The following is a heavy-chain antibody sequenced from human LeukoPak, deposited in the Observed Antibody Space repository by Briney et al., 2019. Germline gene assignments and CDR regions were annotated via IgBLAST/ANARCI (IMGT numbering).Heavy chain of an antibody. CDR1: GFSLSNYW. Sequence: GGSLRLSCAASGFSLSNYWMHWVRHPPGRGLVWVSRIKSDGSDINYADSVKGRFTISRDNAKNSLYLQMNSLRAEDTAVYYCARDRGDYDTGGPLFVLGGQETLVTVS. CDR3: ARDRGDYDTGGPLFVL. D-gene: IGHD3-22*01. V-gene: IGHV3-74*01. CDR2: IKSDGSDI. J-gene: IGHJ4*02.